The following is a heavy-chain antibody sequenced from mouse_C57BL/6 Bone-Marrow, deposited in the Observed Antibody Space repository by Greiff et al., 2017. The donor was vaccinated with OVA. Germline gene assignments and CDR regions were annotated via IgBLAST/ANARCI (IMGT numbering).Heavy chain of an antibody. D-gene: IGHD1-1*01. Sequence: VQLQQSGPELVKPGASVKISCKASGYTFTDYYMNWVKQSHGKSLEWIGVFNPNNGGTSYNQKFKGKATLTVDKSSSTAYMELRSLTSEDSAVYYSAREDYYEGFAYWGQGTLVTVSA. J-gene: IGHJ3*01. CDR3: AREDYYEGFAY. V-gene: IGHV1-26*01. CDR1: GYTFTDYY. CDR2: FNPNNGGT.